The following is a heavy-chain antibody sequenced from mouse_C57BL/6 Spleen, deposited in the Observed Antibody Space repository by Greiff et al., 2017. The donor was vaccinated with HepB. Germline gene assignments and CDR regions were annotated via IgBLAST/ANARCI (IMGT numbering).Heavy chain of an antibody. CDR3: AIEYYYYDVSHGGAMDY. V-gene: IGHV1-82*01. CDR2: IYPGDGDT. CDR1: GYAFSSSW. J-gene: IGHJ4*01. Sequence: VQLQQSGPELVKPGASVKISCKASGYAFSSSWMNWVKQRPGKGLEWIGRIYPGDGDTNYNGKFKGKATLTADKSSSTAYMQRSSLTSEDSAVYVCAIEYYYYDVSHGGAMDYWGQGTSVTVSS. D-gene: IGHD1-1*01.